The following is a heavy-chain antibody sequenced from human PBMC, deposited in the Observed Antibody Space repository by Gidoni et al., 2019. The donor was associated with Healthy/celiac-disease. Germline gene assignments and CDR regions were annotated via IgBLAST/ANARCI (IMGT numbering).Heavy chain of an antibody. Sequence: QVQLVESGGGLVKPGGSLRPSCVASGFTLSDYYMSWIRQASGKGLEWVSYISSSGSTIYYADSVEGRFTISRDNAKNSLYLQMNSLRAEDTAVYYCARQNYASRANDYWGQGTLVTGSS. J-gene: IGHJ4*02. CDR3: ARQNYASRANDY. D-gene: IGHD1-7*01. CDR1: GFTLSDYY. CDR2: ISSSGSTI. V-gene: IGHV3-11*01.